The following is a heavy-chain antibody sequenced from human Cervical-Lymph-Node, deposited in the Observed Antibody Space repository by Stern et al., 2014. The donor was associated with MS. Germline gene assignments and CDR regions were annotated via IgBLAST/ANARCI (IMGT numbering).Heavy chain of an antibody. CDR2: IFWDDEK. Sequence: QVTLKESGPALVKPTQSLTLTCTFSGFSLNTDGVAVGWIRQPPGKAPEWLAVIFWDDEKKVSPALQTRLSISMDTSKNQVVLNMANMDPLDTGTYYCAHRRTAFYFFDYWGQGILVTVSS. D-gene: IGHD3-10*01. V-gene: IGHV2-5*02. CDR1: GFSLNTDGVA. J-gene: IGHJ4*02. CDR3: AHRRTAFYFFDY.